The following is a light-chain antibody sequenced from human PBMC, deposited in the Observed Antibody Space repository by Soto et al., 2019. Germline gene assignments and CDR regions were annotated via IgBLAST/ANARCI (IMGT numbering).Light chain of an antibody. CDR1: QSIVGW. Sequence: VSVKEKDRGPITYRASQSIVGWLGWYQQKPGKAPKLLIYKTSSLESGVPSRFSGGGSGTEFTLSIRRVQPDDCVYYCCLPYTLPPATFAHGTMVDIK. CDR2: KTS. J-gene: IGKJ2*01. CDR3: LPYTLPPAT. V-gene: IGKV1-5*03.